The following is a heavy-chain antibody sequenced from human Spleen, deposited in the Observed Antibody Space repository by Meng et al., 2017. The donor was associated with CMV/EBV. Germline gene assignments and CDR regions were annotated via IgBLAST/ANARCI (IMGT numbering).Heavy chain of an antibody. V-gene: IGHV3-74*03. CDR2: INIDGSTT. CDR1: GFTFSNYW. D-gene: IGHD1-7*01. Sequence: ERPRVESGGGLIHPVGSLRLSCAASGFTFSNYWMHWIRQAPGKGLMWVSRINIDGSTTTHADSVKGRFTISRDNAKNTVYLQMNSLRAEDTAVYYCARDLHWNSVDYWGQGTLVTVSS. J-gene: IGHJ4*02. CDR3: ARDLHWNSVDY.